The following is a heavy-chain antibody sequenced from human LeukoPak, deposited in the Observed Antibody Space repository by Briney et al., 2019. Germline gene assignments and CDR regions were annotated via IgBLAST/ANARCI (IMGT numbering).Heavy chain of an antibody. CDR2: ISSSSSTI. D-gene: IGHD6-6*01. Sequence: GGSLRLSCAASGFTFSSYSMNWVRQAPGKGLEWVSYISSSSSTIYYADSVKGRFTISRDNAKNSLYLQMNSLRAEDTAVYYCARAGIAARPLSVYWGQGTLVTVSS. CDR1: GFTFSSYS. V-gene: IGHV3-48*01. J-gene: IGHJ4*02. CDR3: ARAGIAARPLSVY.